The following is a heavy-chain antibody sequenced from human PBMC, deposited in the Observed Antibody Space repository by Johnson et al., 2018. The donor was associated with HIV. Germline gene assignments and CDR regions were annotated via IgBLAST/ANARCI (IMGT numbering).Heavy chain of an antibody. Sequence: VQLVESGGGLVQPGGSLRLSCAASGFTFSSYAMSSVRQAPGKGLEWVSAISGSGGRTYYADSVTGRFTISRDNAKNTLYLHMNSLRAEDTAVYYCARDAKVDYGDAFDIWGQGTMVTVSS. CDR1: GFTFSSYA. D-gene: IGHD4-17*01. J-gene: IGHJ3*02. CDR3: ARDAKVDYGDAFDI. V-gene: IGHV3-23*04. CDR2: ISGSGGRT.